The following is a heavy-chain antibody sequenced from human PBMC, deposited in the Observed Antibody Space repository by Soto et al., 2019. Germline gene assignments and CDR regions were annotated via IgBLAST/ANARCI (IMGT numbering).Heavy chain of an antibody. CDR1: GFIFRDYA. Sequence: VQLLESGGGLVQPGGSLRLSCAASGFIFRDYAMNWVRQAPGKGLEWVSDISGSGDSARYADSVKGRFTMSRDNSRATLYLHMNSLRVDDTAVYYCGKERRGSGWSVCDFWGQGDLVTVSS. CDR3: GKERRGSGWSVCDF. J-gene: IGHJ4*02. CDR2: ISGSGDSA. D-gene: IGHD6-19*01. V-gene: IGHV3-23*01.